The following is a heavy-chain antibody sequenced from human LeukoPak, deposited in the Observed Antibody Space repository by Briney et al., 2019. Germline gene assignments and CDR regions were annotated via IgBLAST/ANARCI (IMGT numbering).Heavy chain of an antibody. CDR3: AKDYNRAYYYGSGFDY. V-gene: IGHV3-30*02. CDR1: GFTFDDYG. CDR2: IRYDGSKK. D-gene: IGHD3-10*01. J-gene: IGHJ4*02. Sequence: AGGSLRLSCAASGFTFDDYGMNWVRQAPGQGLEWVAFIRYDGSKKYSADSVKGRFTISRDNSKNTLYLQMNSLRAEDTAVYYCAKDYNRAYYYGSGFDYWGQGTLVTVSS.